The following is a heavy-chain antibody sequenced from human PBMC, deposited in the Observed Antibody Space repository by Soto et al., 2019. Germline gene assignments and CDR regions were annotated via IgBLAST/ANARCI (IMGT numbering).Heavy chain of an antibody. V-gene: IGHV3-21*01. CDR1: GFTFSSYS. Sequence: EVQLVESGGGLVKPGGSLRLFCPASGFTFSSYSMNWVRQAPGKGLEWVSSISSSSSYIYYADSVKGRFTISRDNAKXXLYLQMNSLRAEDTAMYYCARAQGSGYPGDGAFDIWGQGTMVTVSS. J-gene: IGHJ3*02. CDR3: ARAQGSGYPGDGAFDI. D-gene: IGHD5-12*01. CDR2: ISSSSSYI.